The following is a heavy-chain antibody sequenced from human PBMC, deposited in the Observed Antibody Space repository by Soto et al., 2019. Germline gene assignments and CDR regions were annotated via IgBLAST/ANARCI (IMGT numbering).Heavy chain of an antibody. D-gene: IGHD5-18*01. Sequence: QVQVVQSGAEVKKPGSSVKISCKASGRIFSSFPTSWVRQVAGQGFEWMGGVISASGSVTYAPKFQGRVTITAVNSAGMGYLELTSLTSEDTAIYYCARVGSRDAYNYVLDHWGPGTMVTVSS. V-gene: IGHV1-69*06. CDR1: GRIFSSFP. CDR2: VISASGSV. CDR3: ARVGSRDAYNYVLDH. J-gene: IGHJ1*01.